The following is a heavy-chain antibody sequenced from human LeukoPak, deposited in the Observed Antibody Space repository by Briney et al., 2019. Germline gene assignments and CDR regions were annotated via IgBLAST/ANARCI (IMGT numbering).Heavy chain of an antibody. J-gene: IGHJ4*02. CDR2: SYSGGST. V-gene: IGHV3-66*02. D-gene: IGHD3-3*01. Sequence: PGGSLRLSCAASGFTVSSNYMSWVRQAPGKGLEWVSVSYSGGSTYYADSVKGRFTISRDNSKNTLYLQMNSLRAEDTAVYYCARRGEYYDFWTGYYTEGYFDYWGQGTLVTVSS. CDR3: ARRGEYYDFWTGYYTEGYFDY. CDR1: GFTVSSNY.